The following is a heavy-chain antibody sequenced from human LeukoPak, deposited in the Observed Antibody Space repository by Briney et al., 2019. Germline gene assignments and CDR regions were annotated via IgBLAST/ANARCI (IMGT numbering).Heavy chain of an antibody. CDR3: ARALGAFDI. CDR2: ISQNGDS. Sequence: SETLSLTCSVSGASISSGSNYWGWIRQSPGKGLEWIAEISQNGDSNHNMSLKSRVTISLDKSKNQVSLKLNSVTAADTAVYYCARALGAFDIWGQGTMVTVSS. V-gene: IGHV4-61*05. CDR1: GASISSGSNY. J-gene: IGHJ3*02.